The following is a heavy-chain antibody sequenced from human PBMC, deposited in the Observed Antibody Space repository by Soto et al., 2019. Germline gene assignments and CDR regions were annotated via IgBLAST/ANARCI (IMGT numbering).Heavy chain of an antibody. CDR1: GYTFTGYY. V-gene: IGHV1-2*04. Sequence: ASVKVSCKASGYTFTGYYMHWVRHAPGQGLEWMGWINPNSGGTNYAQKFQGWVTMTRDTSISTAYMELSRLRSDDTAVYYCAVEEVPDARLYYYYYYMDVWGKGTTVTVSS. J-gene: IGHJ6*03. CDR3: AVEEVPDARLYYYYYYMDV. CDR2: INPNSGGT. D-gene: IGHD2-2*01.